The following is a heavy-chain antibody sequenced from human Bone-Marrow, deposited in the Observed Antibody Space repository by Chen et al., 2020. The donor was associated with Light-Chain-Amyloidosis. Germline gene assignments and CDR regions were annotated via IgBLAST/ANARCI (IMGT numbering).Heavy chain of an antibody. CDR2: ISGSGGSR. V-gene: IGHV3-23*04. J-gene: IGHJ3*02. Sequence: EVQLVESGGGLVQPGGSLRLSCAASGFSFSSYAMSWVRQAPGKGLEWVSGISGSGGSRYYADSVKGRLTISRDNSKNTLYLQMNSLRAEDTAVYYCAKDISYDDILPDYPADAFDIWGQGTMVTVSS. D-gene: IGHD3-9*01. CDR1: GFSFSSYA. CDR3: AKDISYDDILPDYPADAFDI.